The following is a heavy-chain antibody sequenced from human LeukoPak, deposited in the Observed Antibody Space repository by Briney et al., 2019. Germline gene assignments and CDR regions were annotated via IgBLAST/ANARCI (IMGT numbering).Heavy chain of an antibody. Sequence: GGSLRLSCAASGFTFSSYAMHWVRQAPGKGLEYVSAISSNGSSTYYANSVKGRFTISRDNSKNTLYLQMGSLRAEDMAVYYCARDLVATPGGAFDIWGQGTMVTVSS. D-gene: IGHD5-12*01. CDR3: ARDLVATPGGAFDI. CDR2: ISSNGSST. CDR1: GFTFSSYA. J-gene: IGHJ3*02. V-gene: IGHV3-64*01.